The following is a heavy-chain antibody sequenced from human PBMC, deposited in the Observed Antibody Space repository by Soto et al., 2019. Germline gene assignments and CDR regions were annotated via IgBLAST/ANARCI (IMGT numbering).Heavy chain of an antibody. CDR2: IYTSGST. CDR3: ERVIVAAADDNWFDP. J-gene: IGHJ5*02. Sequence: ESLSLTCPVSGGSISSYYWSWIRQPSGKGLEWIGRIYTSGSTNYNPSLKSRVTMSVDTSKNQFSLNLSSVTAADTAVYYCERVIVAAADDNWFDPWGQGTLVTVYS. D-gene: IGHD6-13*01. V-gene: IGHV4-4*07. CDR1: GGSISSYY.